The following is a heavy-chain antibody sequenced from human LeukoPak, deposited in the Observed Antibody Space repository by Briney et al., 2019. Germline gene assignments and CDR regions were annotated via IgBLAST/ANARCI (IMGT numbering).Heavy chain of an antibody. CDR3: ARSGADRGYYYYMDV. CDR2: IYYSGST. Sequence: PSETLSLTCTVSGGSISSSSYYWSWIRQPPGKGLEWIGYIYYSGSTNYNPSLKSRVTISVDTSKNQFSLKLSSVTAADTAVYYCARSGADRGYYYYMDVWGKGTTVTVSS. J-gene: IGHJ6*03. D-gene: IGHD1-14*01. V-gene: IGHV4-61*01. CDR1: GGSISSSSYY.